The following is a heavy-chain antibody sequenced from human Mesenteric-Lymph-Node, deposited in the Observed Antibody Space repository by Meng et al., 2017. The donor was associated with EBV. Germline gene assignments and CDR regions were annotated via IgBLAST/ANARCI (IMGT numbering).Heavy chain of an antibody. CDR3: ARGITMVRGWFDP. V-gene: IGHV4-39*07. CDR2: IYYSGKT. J-gene: IGHJ5*02. CDR1: GGSISRSSYY. Sequence: QWQLQESGPGLVTPSETLSLTCNVFGGSISRSSYYWGWIRQPPGKGLEWIGSIYYSGKTYYNPSLKSRVTISVDTSKIQFSLKVNAVTAADTAVYYCARGITMVRGWFDPWGQGTLVTVSS. D-gene: IGHD3-10*01.